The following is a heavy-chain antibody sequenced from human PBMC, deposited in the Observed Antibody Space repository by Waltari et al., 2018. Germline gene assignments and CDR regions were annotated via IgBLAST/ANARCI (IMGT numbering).Heavy chain of an antibody. D-gene: IGHD6-13*01. Sequence: QVQLGQSGAEVKKPGSSVKVSCKASGGNFSSYAISGVRQAPGQGLEWMGGIIPILGIANYAQKFQGRVTITADESTSTAYMELSSLRSEDTAVYYCANARIIAAAGQMLGWFDPWGQGTLVTVSS. J-gene: IGHJ5*02. CDR1: GGNFSSYA. CDR3: ANARIIAAAGQMLGWFDP. V-gene: IGHV1-69*04. CDR2: IIPILGIA.